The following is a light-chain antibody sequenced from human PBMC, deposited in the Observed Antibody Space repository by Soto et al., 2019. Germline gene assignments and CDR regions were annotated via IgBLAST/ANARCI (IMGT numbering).Light chain of an antibody. CDR2: GAS. Sequence: EIVMTQSPATLSVSPGERATLSCRASQSIATHLAWYQQKPGQTPRLLIYGASTRDTGVPGRFSGSGSGTEFTLTITSLQSEDVAVYYCQQYDTWPPHTCGKGTGLESK. J-gene: IGKJ2*01. V-gene: IGKV3-15*01. CDR3: QQYDTWPPHT. CDR1: QSIATH.